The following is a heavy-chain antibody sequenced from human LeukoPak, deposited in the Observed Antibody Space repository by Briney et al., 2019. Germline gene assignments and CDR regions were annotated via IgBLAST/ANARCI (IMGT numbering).Heavy chain of an antibody. CDR3: AKGAFGVNYYYMDV. D-gene: IGHD3-3*01. Sequence: GGSLRLSCAASGFTFSDYYMSWIRQAPGKGLEWVSYISSSGSTIYYADSVKGRFTISRDNAKNSLYLQMNSLRAEDTAVYYCAKGAFGVNYYYMDVWGKGTTVTVSS. V-gene: IGHV3-11*01. CDR2: ISSSGSTI. CDR1: GFTFSDYY. J-gene: IGHJ6*03.